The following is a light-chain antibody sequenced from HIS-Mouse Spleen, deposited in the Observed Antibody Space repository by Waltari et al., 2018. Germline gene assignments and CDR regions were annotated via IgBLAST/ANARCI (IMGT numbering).Light chain of an antibody. J-gene: IGLJ3*02. Sequence: QSVLTQPPSVSAAPGQKVTISCPGSRSHLGNNYVTWYQQLPGTAPKLLIYDNNKRPSGIPDRFSGSKSGTSATLGITGLQTGDEADYYCGTWDSSLSAWVFGGGTKLTVL. V-gene: IGLV1-51*01. CDR3: GTWDSSLSAWV. CDR1: RSHLGNNY. CDR2: DNN.